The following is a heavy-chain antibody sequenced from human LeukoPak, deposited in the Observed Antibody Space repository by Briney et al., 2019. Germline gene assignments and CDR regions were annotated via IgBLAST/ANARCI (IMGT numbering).Heavy chain of an antibody. D-gene: IGHD3-16*01. J-gene: IGHJ4*02. V-gene: IGHV4-31*03. CDR3: ARGLRLGEFN. CDR1: GGSISSGGYY. Sequence: SETLSLTCTVAGGSISSGGYYWSWIRQHPGKGLEWIGYIYYSGSTYYNPSLKGRVTISVDTSKNQFSLKLSSVTAADTAVYYCARGLRLGEFNWGQGTLVTVSS. CDR2: IYYSGST.